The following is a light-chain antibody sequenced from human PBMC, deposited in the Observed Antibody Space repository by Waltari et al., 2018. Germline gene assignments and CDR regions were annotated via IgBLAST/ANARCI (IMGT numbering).Light chain of an antibody. CDR1: NIGGKT. CDR2: DDY. J-gene: IGLJ3*02. Sequence: SYVLTQPPSVSVAPGQTATITCGGNNIGGKTVHWYQQKPGQAPVLVVYDDYYRPSGIPERFSGSNSGNTAALTSSWVEAGDEADYYCQVWDSSSDRPVFGGGTKVFVL. CDR3: QVWDSSSDRPV. V-gene: IGLV3-21*02.